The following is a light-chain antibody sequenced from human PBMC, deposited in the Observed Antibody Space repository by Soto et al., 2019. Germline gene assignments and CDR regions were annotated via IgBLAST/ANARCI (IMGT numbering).Light chain of an antibody. V-gene: IGLV2-18*01. CDR3: SLYTTASSRVV. J-gene: IGLJ2*01. Sequence: QSVLTQPPSVSGSPGQSVTITCTGTSSDVGTYNRVSWYQQPPGTAPKLIIYEVNNRPSGVPDRFSGSKSGNTASLTTSGLQAEDEADYHCSLYTTASSRVVFGGGTKLTVL. CDR1: SSDVGTYNR. CDR2: EVN.